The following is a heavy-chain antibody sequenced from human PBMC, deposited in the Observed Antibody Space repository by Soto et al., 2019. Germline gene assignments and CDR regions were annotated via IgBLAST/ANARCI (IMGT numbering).Heavy chain of an antibody. CDR2: INPAGTI. CDR3: ASPRKNYYYYGMDV. J-gene: IGHJ6*02. Sequence: SETLSRTCVVYNGSFSGYYGTWIRQPPGKGLEWIGEINPAGTITYNPSLRSRVTISVDTSKSQFSLKLTSVTAADTAVYYCASPRKNYYYYGMDVWGQGTKVTVYS. CDR1: NGSFSGYY. V-gene: IGHV4-34*01.